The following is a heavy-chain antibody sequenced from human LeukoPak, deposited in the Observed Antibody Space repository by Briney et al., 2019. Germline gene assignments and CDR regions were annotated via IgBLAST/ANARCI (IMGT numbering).Heavy chain of an antibody. CDR1: GFTFSIYW. V-gene: IGHV3-7*04. J-gene: IGHJ4*02. Sequence: GSLRLSCAASGFTFSIYWMSWVRQAPGKGLEWVAYIKEDGSEKYYADSVKGRFTISRDNAKNSLFLQMNSLRAEDTAVYFCARDHGVAGLCAYWGQGNLVTVSS. CDR3: ARDHGVAGLCAY. CDR2: IKEDGSEK. D-gene: IGHD6-19*01.